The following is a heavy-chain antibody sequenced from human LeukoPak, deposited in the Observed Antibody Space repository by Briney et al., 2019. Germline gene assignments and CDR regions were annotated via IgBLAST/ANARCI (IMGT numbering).Heavy chain of an antibody. V-gene: IGHV4-39*07. J-gene: IGHJ6*03. CDR3: ATNGYYCIDV. CDR1: GGSISSSSYY. CDR2: IYYSGST. Sequence: SETLSLTCTVSGGSISSSSYYWGWIRQPPGKGLEWIGSIYYSGSTYYNPSLKSRITISVDKSQNQFSLKVNSLTAADTAVYYCATNGYYCIDVWGKGTTVTVSS. D-gene: IGHD2-8*01.